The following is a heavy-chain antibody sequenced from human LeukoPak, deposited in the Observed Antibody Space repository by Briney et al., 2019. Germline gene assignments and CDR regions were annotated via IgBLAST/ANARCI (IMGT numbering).Heavy chain of an antibody. Sequence: GGSLRLSCADSGFTSSRYWMSWVRQAPGKGLEWVAHINQDGSDKYYVDSVKGRFTISRDNAKNSLYLQMNSLRAEDTAVYYCARDSGVGYYGSGSNNWFDPWGQGTLVTVSS. J-gene: IGHJ5*02. D-gene: IGHD3-10*01. CDR2: INQDGSDK. CDR3: ARDSGVGYYGSGSNNWFDP. V-gene: IGHV3-7*01. CDR1: GFTSSRYW.